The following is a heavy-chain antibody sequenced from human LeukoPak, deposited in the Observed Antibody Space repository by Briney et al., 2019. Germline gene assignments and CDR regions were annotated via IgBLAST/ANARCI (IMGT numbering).Heavy chain of an antibody. D-gene: IGHD5-24*01. Sequence: GGSLRLSCAASGFTFSTYDMNWVRQAPGKGLEWVAYTSRSSSHIYYADSMKGRLTISRDNARSSVYLQMNSLRAEDTAVYYCAREGRWLQSSPDYWGQGTLVTVSS. V-gene: IGHV3-21*04. J-gene: IGHJ4*02. CDR2: TSRSSSHI. CDR3: AREGRWLQSSPDY. CDR1: GFTFSTYD.